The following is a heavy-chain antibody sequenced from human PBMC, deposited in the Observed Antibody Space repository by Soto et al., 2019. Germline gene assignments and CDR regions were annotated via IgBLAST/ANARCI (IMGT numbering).Heavy chain of an antibody. CDR3: APHSSGYYSHFDN. CDR1: GGSMSSRSSY. Sequence: QLQLQESGPGLVKPSETLSLTCTVSGGSMSSRSSYWGWIRQTPGKGLEWIGSIYYSGTTFYNPSLESRVAMSVDTSKNPFSLKLRSVTAADTAVYYCAPHSSGYYSHFDNWGQGTLVTVSS. J-gene: IGHJ4*02. D-gene: IGHD3-22*01. V-gene: IGHV4-39*01. CDR2: IYYSGTT.